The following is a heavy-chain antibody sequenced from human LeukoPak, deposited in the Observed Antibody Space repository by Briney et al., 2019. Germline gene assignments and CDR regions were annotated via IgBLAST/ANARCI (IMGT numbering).Heavy chain of an antibody. J-gene: IGHJ4*02. V-gene: IGHV4-34*01. CDR1: GGSFSGYY. Sequence: PSETLSLTCAVYGGSFSGYYWSWIRQPPGKGLEWIGEINHSGSTNYNPSLKSRVTISVGTSKNQFSLKLSSVTAADTAVYYCARGPNSSGYYYLGYWGQGTLVTVSS. CDR3: ARGPNSSGYYYLGY. D-gene: IGHD3-22*01. CDR2: INHSGST.